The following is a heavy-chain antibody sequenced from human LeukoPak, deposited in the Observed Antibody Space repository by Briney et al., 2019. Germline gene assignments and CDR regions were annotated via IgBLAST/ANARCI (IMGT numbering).Heavy chain of an antibody. CDR3: ARQGDVTMIVVVPSYFDY. Sequence: SETLSLTCTVSGGSISSSSYYWGWIRQPPGKGLEWIGSIYYSGSTNYNPSLKSRVTISVDTSKNQFSLKLSSVTAADTAVYYCARQGDVTMIVVVPSYFDYWGQGTLVTVSS. V-gene: IGHV4-39*01. CDR1: GGSISSSSYY. D-gene: IGHD3-22*01. CDR2: IYYSGST. J-gene: IGHJ4*02.